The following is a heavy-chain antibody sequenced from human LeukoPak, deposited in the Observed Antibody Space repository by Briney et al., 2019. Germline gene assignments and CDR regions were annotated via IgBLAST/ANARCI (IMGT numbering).Heavy chain of an antibody. CDR2: IYYSGST. CDR3: ARTRRDYFDY. Sequence: SETLSLTCTVSGGSISSGDYYWSWIRQPPGKGLEWIGYIYYSGSTYYNPSLKSRVTISVYTSKNQFSLKLSSVTAADTAVYYCARTRRDYFDYWGQGTLVTVSS. V-gene: IGHV4-30-4*08. CDR1: GGSISSGDYY. J-gene: IGHJ4*02.